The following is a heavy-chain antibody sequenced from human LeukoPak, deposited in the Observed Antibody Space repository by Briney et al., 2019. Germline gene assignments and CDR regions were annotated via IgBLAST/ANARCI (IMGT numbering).Heavy chain of an antibody. CDR2: INPNSGGT. CDR3: ARGGTVMPIDY. CDR1: GYTLTGYY. J-gene: IGHJ4*02. D-gene: IGHD2-8*02. V-gene: IGHV1-2*02. Sequence: ASVKVSCKASGYTLTGYYLHWVRQAPGQGLEWMGWINPNSGGTKYAQKLQGRVTMTRDTSTSTAYMELSRLTSDDTAVYYCARGGTVMPIDYWGQGTLVTVSS.